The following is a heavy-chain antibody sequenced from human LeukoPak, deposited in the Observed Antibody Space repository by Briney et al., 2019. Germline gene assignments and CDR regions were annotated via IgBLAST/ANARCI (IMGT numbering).Heavy chain of an antibody. CDR2: INQDGSEK. J-gene: IGHJ4*02. V-gene: IGHV3-7*01. CDR3: ARGRMFLEWLLGLERIGYYFDY. Sequence: GGSLRLSCAASGFTFSSYWMSWVRQAPGKGLEWVANINQDGSEKYYVDSVKGRFTISRDNAKNSLYLQVNSLRAEDTAVYYCARGRMFLEWLLGLERIGYYFDYWGQGTLVTVSS. D-gene: IGHD3-3*01. CDR1: GFTFSSYW.